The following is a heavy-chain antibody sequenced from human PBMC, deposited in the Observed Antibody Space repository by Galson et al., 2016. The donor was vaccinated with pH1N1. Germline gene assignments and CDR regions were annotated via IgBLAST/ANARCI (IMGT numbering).Heavy chain of an antibody. CDR2: INPNSGGT. Sequence: SVKVSCKASGYTFTGYYIHWIRQAPGQGLEWMGWINPNSGGTNYAPKFQGRVTMTRDTSITTAYLEVSNLTSDDTAVFYCATYQTAITGTPTQVMVYWGQGALVTVSS. CDR1: GYTFTGYY. CDR3: ATYQTAITGTPTQVMVY. J-gene: IGHJ4*02. D-gene: IGHD1-7*01. V-gene: IGHV1-2*02.